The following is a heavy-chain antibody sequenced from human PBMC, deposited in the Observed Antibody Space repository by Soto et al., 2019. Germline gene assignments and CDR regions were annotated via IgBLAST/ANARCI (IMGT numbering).Heavy chain of an antibody. Sequence: QLQLEESGPGLVKASETLSLTCTVSGDSINNTPYYWGWIRQPPGKGLEWIGSIYHSGSTYYNPSLKSRVTISVDTSKNQFSLRLTSVTAAEKAVYFCARSRGISGAGYFDYWGQGTLVTVSS. CDR2: IYHSGST. CDR1: GDSINNTPYY. CDR3: ARSRGISGAGYFDY. V-gene: IGHV4-39*01. J-gene: IGHJ4*02. D-gene: IGHD6-13*01.